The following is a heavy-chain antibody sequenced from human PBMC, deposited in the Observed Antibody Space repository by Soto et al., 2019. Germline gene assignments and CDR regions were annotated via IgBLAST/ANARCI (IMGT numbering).Heavy chain of an antibody. J-gene: IGHJ4*02. D-gene: IGHD3-22*01. Sequence: EVQLVESGGGLVQPGGSLKLSCAGAGFSFGDSAIHWVRQAPGRGLEWVGRIRTRANADATQYSASVKGRFTFSRDDSKHTAYLQMNSLKSEDTAVYYCGRRVDRRYIDCSGHYDWGQGTLVTVSS. CDR1: GFSFGDSA. V-gene: IGHV3-73*02. CDR3: GRRVDRRYIDCSGHYD. CDR2: IRTRANADAT.